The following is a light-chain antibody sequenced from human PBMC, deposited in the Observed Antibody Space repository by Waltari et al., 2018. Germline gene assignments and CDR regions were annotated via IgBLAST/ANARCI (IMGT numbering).Light chain of an antibody. J-gene: IGKJ3*01. CDR2: GAS. CDR1: QGISSY. CDR3: HQQKSYPST. Sequence: IQLTQSPSSLSASVGDRVTITCRASQGISSYLAWYQQKPGKAPKLLIYGASTLQSGVPSRFGGSGSGTDFPLTIPTLQPEDFQTYYGHQQKSYPSTFGPGTKV. V-gene: IGKV1-9*01.